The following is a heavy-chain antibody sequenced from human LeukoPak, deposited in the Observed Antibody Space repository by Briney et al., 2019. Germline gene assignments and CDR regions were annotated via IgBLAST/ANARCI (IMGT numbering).Heavy chain of an antibody. CDR3: ARFSSSAFDI. D-gene: IGHD6-6*01. CDR1: GGSINSGSYY. Sequence: SETLSLTCTVSGGSINSGSYYWSWIRQPAGKGLEWIGRIYTSGSTNYNPSLKSRVTISVDTSKNQFSLKLSSVIAADTAVYYCARFSSSAFDIWGQETMVTVSS. CDR2: IYTSGST. J-gene: IGHJ3*02. V-gene: IGHV4-61*02.